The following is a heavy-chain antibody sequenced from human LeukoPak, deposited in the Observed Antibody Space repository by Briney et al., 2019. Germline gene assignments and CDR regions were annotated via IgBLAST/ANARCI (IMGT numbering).Heavy chain of an antibody. CDR1: GFTFSSYS. D-gene: IGHD2-15*01. V-gene: IGHV3-21*01. J-gene: IGHJ6*03. CDR3: ARVPVLGYCSGGSCYFSYCYYYYMDV. CDR2: ISSSSSYI. Sequence: GGSLRLSSAASGFTFSSYSMNWVRQAPGEGLEWVSSISSSSSYIYYADSVKGRFTISRDNAKNSLYLQMNSLRAEDTAVYYCARVPVLGYCSGGSCYFSYCYYYYMDVWGKGTTVTVSS.